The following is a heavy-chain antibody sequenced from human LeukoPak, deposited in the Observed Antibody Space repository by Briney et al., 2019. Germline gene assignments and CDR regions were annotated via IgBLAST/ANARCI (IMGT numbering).Heavy chain of an antibody. J-gene: IGHJ4*02. V-gene: IGHV4-34*01. CDR1: GGSFSGYY. CDR2: INHSGST. D-gene: IGHD5-12*01. Sequence: SETLSLTCAVYGGSFSGYYWSWIRQPPGKGLEWIGEINHSGSTNYNPSLKSRVTISVDTSKNQFSLKLSSVTAADTAVYYCAREGMVATPDYWGQGTLVTVSS. CDR3: AREGMVATPDY.